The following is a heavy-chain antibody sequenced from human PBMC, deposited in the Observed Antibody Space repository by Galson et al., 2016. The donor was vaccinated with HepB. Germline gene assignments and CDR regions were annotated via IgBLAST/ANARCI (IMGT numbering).Heavy chain of an antibody. CDR2: ISAYNGNT. Sequence: SVKVSCKASGYTFTSYEITWVRQAPGQGLEWMGWISAYNGNTNYAQKFQGRVTLTRDTSTSTGYMELRYLRSDDTAVYFCARDFPYGSADYWGQGTLVTASS. CDR3: ARDFPYGSADY. D-gene: IGHD3-10*01. J-gene: IGHJ4*02. V-gene: IGHV1-18*01. CDR1: GYTFTSYE.